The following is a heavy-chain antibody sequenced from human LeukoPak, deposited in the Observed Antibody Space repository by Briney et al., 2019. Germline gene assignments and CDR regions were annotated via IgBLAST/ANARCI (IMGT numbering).Heavy chain of an antibody. CDR1: GVSISSSSYY. CDR2: INHSGST. D-gene: IGHD2-21*02. J-gene: IGHJ4*02. Sequence: ASETLSLTCTVSGVSISSSSYYWSWIRQPPGKGLEWIGEINHSGSTNYNPSLKSRVTISVDTSKNQFSLKLSSVTAADTAVYYCARGPPYIVVVTGIGFFDYWGQGTLVTVSS. V-gene: IGHV4-39*07. CDR3: ARGPPYIVVVTGIGFFDY.